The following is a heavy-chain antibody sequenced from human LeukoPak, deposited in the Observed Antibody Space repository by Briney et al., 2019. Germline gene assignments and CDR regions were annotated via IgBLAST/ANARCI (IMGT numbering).Heavy chain of an antibody. V-gene: IGHV3-48*01. J-gene: IGHJ5*02. Sequence: PGGSLRLSCTASGFTFTSCAMNWVRQTPGKGLEWVSYISASSANIHYADSVKGRFTVPRDNAKNSLYLQMNSLRAEDTAVFYCATSGWNNWFDPWGQGTLVTVSS. CDR2: ISASSANI. CDR3: ATSGWNNWFDP. CDR1: GFTFTSCA. D-gene: IGHD6-19*01.